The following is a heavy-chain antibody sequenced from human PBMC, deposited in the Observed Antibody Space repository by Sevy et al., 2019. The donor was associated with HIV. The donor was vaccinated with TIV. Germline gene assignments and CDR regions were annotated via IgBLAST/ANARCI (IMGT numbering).Heavy chain of an antibody. CDR2: IRKKADSYTT. CDR3: ATHAGIAAAGRVFDY. CDR1: RFTFSDHY. V-gene: IGHV3-72*01. J-gene: IGHJ4*02. D-gene: IGHD6-13*01. Sequence: GGSLRLSCAASRFTFSDHYMEWVRQAPGKGLEWVGRIRKKADSYTTEYAASVKGRFTISREDSKNSLYLLMNSLKTEDTAVYYCATHAGIAAAGRVFDYWGQGTLVTVSS.